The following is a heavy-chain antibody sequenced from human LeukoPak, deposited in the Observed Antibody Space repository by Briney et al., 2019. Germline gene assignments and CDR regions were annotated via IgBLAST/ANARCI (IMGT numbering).Heavy chain of an antibody. D-gene: IGHD3-10*01. CDR1: GFTFNKSP. V-gene: IGHV3-48*01. J-gene: IGHJ4*02. Sequence: PGGSLRLSCAASGFTFNKSPMNWVRQAPGKGLEWISNIRDDSDGTTYADSVKGRFTISRDNAKNSLYLQINSLRAEDTDVYYCVKDLNRACDYWGQGTVVTVSS. CDR3: VKDLNRACDY. CDR2: IRDDSDGT.